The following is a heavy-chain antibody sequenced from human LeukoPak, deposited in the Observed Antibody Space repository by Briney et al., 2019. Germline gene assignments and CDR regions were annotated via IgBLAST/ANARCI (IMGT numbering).Heavy chain of an antibody. V-gene: IGHV4-39*01. D-gene: IGHD3-16*01. CDR1: GGSISSSSYY. Sequence: SESLSLTCTVSGGSISSSSYYWGWIRQPPGKGLEWIGSIYYSGSTYYSPSLKSRVTISVDTSKNQFSLKLSSVTAADTAVYYCASGLEGAFDPWGQGTLVTVSS. CDR2: IYYSGST. J-gene: IGHJ5*02. CDR3: ASGLEGAFDP.